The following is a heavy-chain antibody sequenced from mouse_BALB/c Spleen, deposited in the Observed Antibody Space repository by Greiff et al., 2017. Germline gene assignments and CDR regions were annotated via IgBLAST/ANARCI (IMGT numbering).Heavy chain of an antibody. V-gene: IGHV1-31*01. CDR1: GYSFTGYY. CDR2: INPYNGAT. CDR3: TKDYGSRGYFDY. Sequence: EVKLVESGPELVKPGASVKISCKASGYSFTGYYMHWVKQSHVKSLEWIGRINPYNGATSYNQNFKDKASLTVDKSSSTAYMELHSLTSEDSAVYYCTKDYGSRGYFDYWGQGTTLTVSS. D-gene: IGHD1-1*01. J-gene: IGHJ2*01.